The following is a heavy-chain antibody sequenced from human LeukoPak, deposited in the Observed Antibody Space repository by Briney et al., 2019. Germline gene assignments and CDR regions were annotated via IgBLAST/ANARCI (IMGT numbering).Heavy chain of an antibody. CDR1: GGSFSGYY. CDR3: AREVALGLRFLEWLLYFDY. V-gene: IGHV4-34*01. D-gene: IGHD3-3*01. J-gene: IGHJ4*02. Sequence: SETLSLTCAVYGGSFSGYYWSWIRQPPGKGLEWIGEINHSGSTHYNPSIKSRVTISVDTSKNQFSLKLSSVTAADTAVYYCAREVALGLRFLEWLLYFDYWGQGTLVTVSS. CDR2: INHSGST.